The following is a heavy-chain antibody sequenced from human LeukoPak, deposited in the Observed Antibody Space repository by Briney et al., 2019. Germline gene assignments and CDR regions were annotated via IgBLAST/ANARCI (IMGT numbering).Heavy chain of an antibody. CDR1: GFSVSSSY. D-gene: IGHD1-26*01. CDR3: ARDRCVGATTAGDSDS. J-gene: IGHJ4*02. V-gene: IGHV3-53*01. Sequence: GGSLRITCAVSGFSVSSSYMTWVRQAPGKGLEWVSVIDHGGSTFYADSVRGRFTVSRDNSDNTLSLQMNSLRAEDTAVYYCARDRCVGATTAGDSDSWGQGTLVTVSS. CDR2: IDHGGST.